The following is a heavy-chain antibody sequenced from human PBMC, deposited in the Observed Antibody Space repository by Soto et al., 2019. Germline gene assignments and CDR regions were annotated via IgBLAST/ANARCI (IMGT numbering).Heavy chain of an antibody. CDR1: GFTFSSYA. CDR2: ISYDGSNK. D-gene: IGHD1-26*01. V-gene: IGHV3-30-3*01. Sequence: GESLRLSCAASGFTFSSYAMHWVRQAPGKGLEWVAVISYDGSNKYYADSVKGRFTISRDNSKNTLYLQMNSLRAEDTAVYYCARDVESGSSQYYYYYYGMDVWGQGTTVTVS. J-gene: IGHJ6*02. CDR3: ARDVESGSSQYYYYYYGMDV.